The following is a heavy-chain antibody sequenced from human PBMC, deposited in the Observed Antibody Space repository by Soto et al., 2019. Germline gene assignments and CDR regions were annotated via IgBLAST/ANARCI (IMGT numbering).Heavy chain of an antibody. CDR3: ARPIGSGSYYSYFDY. V-gene: IGHV3-33*01. CDR2: IWYDGSNK. J-gene: IGHJ4*02. D-gene: IGHD3-10*01. Sequence: GGSLRLSCAASGFTFSSYGMHWVRQAPGKGLEWVAVIWYDGSNKYYADSVKGRFTISRDNSKNTLYLQMNSLRVEDTAVYYCARPIGSGSYYSYFDYWGQGTLVTVSS. CDR1: GFTFSSYG.